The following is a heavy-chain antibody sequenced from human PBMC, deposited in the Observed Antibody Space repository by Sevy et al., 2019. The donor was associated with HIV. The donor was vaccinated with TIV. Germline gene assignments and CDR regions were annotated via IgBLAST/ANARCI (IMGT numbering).Heavy chain of an antibody. CDR2: ISYDGSNK. D-gene: IGHD2-8*02. Sequence: GGSLRLSCAASGFTFSSYAMHWVRQAPGKGLEWVAVISYDGSNKYYAYSVKGRFTISRDNSRNTLYLKMNSLTAEDTAIYYCAKRRVPSGLSGGGANYGMDVCGRGTTVTVSS. CDR3: AKRRVPSGLSGGGANYGMDV. V-gene: IGHV3-30-3*02. J-gene: IGHJ6*02. CDR1: GFTFSSYA.